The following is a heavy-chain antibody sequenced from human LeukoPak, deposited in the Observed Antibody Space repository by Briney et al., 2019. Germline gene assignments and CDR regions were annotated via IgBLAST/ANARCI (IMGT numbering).Heavy chain of an antibody. D-gene: IGHD3-16*01. CDR2: IIPIFGTA. CDR1: GGTFSSYA. J-gene: IGHJ4*02. CDR3: AKDLEGGLDY. V-gene: IGHV1-69*05. Sequence: ASVKVSCKASGGTFSSYAISWVRQAPGQGLEWMGGIIPIFGTANYAQKFQGRVTITTDESTSTAYMELSSLRSEDTAVYYCAKDLEGGLDYWGQGTLVTVSS.